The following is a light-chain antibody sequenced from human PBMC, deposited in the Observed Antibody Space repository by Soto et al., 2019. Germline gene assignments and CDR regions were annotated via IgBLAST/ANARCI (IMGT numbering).Light chain of an antibody. CDR2: DAS. CDR3: QQSYSTPPIT. V-gene: IGKV1-39*01. Sequence: IQLTQSPSSLSASVGDRVTITCRASQSISNYLAWFQQKPGKAPRLLIYDASSLASGVPSRFSGSGSGTDFTLTISSLQPEDFATYYCQQSYSTPPITFGQGTRLEIK. J-gene: IGKJ5*01. CDR1: QSISNY.